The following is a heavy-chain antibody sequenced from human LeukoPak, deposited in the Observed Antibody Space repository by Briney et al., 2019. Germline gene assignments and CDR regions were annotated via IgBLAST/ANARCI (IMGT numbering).Heavy chain of an antibody. J-gene: IGHJ4*02. V-gene: IGHV4-38-2*02. Sequence: PSETLSLTCTVSGYSISSGYYWGWIRQPPGKGLEWIGSIYHSGSTYYNPSLKSRVTISVDTSKNQFSLKLSSVTAADTAVYYCARDGWLVRGVFDYWGQGTLVTVSS. CDR3: ARDGWLVRGVFDY. CDR1: GYSISSGYY. CDR2: IYHSGST. D-gene: IGHD3-10*01.